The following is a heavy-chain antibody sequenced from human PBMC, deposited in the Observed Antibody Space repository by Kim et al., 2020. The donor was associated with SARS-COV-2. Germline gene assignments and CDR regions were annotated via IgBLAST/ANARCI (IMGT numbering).Heavy chain of an antibody. V-gene: IGHV1-8*01. CDR2: MNPNSGNT. CDR3: ARGRYSSGWYDSSEFDY. Sequence: ASVKVSCKASGYTFTSYDINWVRQATGQGLEWMGWMNPNSGNTGYAQKFQGRVTMTRNTSISTAYMELSSLRSEDTAVYYCARGRYSSGWYDSSEFDYWGQGTLVTVSS. CDR1: GYTFTSYD. J-gene: IGHJ4*02. D-gene: IGHD6-19*01.